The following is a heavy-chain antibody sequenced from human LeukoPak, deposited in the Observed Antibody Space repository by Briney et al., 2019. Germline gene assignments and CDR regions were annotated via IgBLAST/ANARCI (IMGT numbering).Heavy chain of an antibody. Sequence: GGSLRLSCTTSGFTFSSYALSWVRQAPGKGLEWVSGIRVSGSTYYPDSVTGRFTISRDNSENTLYLQMNSLRAEDTAVYYCAKDSGAELWFYYMDVWGKGTTVTVSS. D-gene: IGHD5-18*01. CDR2: IRVSGST. CDR3: AKDSGAELWFYYMDV. V-gene: IGHV3-23*01. CDR1: GFTFSSYA. J-gene: IGHJ6*03.